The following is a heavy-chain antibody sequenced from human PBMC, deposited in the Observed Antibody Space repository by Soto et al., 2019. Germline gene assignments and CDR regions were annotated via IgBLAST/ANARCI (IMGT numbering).Heavy chain of an antibody. CDR2: INHSGST. D-gene: IGHD4-17*01. CDR1: GGAFSGYY. Sequence: SSETLPLTCALYGGAFSGYYCSWIRQPPGKGLEWIGEINHSGSTNYNPSLRSRVTISVDTSKNQGSLKLSSVTAADTAVYYCASLRYGDYVGGGYYYYGMDVWGEGTRVTVS. J-gene: IGHJ6*02. CDR3: ASLRYGDYVGGGYYYYGMDV. V-gene: IGHV4-34*01.